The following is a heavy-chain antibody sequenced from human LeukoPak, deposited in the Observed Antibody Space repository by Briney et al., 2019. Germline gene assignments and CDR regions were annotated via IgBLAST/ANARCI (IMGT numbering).Heavy chain of an antibody. D-gene: IGHD3-16*02. Sequence: ASVKVSCKASGYTFTSYGISWVRQAPGQGLEWMGWISAYNGNTNYAQKLQGRVTMTTDTSTSTAYMEVGSLRSDDTAVYYCAIVPMITFGGVIVMSYWGQGTLVTVSS. CDR1: GYTFTSYG. V-gene: IGHV1-18*01. J-gene: IGHJ4*02. CDR3: AIVPMITFGGVIVMSY. CDR2: ISAYNGNT.